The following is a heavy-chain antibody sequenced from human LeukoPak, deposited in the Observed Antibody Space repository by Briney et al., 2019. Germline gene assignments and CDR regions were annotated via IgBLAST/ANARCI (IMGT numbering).Heavy chain of an antibody. D-gene: IGHD4-17*01. Sequence: ASVKVSCTASGYTFIGYYMHWVRQAPGQGLEWMGWLNPNSGVTNYAQKFQDRVTLTRDTSITTAYMELSRLRSDDTALFYCARATTVTTKFDYWGQGTLVTVSS. J-gene: IGHJ4*02. CDR2: LNPNSGVT. V-gene: IGHV1-2*02. CDR1: GYTFIGYY. CDR3: ARATTVTTKFDY.